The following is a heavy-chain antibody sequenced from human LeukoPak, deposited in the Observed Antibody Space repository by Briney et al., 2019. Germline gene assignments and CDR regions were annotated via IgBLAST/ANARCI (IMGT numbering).Heavy chain of an antibody. CDR1: GFTFSDYY. V-gene: IGHV3-11*04. CDR3: AELGITMIGGV. CDR2: ISGSGSAI. J-gene: IGHJ6*04. D-gene: IGHD3-10*02. Sequence: GGSLRLSCAASGFTFSDYYMSWIRQAPGKGLDWVSYISGSGSAIYYADSVKGRFTISRDNAKNSLYLQMNSLRAEDTAVYYCAELGITMIGGVWGKGTTVTISS.